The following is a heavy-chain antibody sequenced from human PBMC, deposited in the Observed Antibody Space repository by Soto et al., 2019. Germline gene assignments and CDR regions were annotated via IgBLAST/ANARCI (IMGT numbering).Heavy chain of an antibody. CDR2: TWYDGSNK. Sequence: GGSLRLSCAASGFTFSSYGMHWVRQAPGKGLEWVAVTWYDGSNKYYTDSVKGRFTISRDNSKNTLYLQMNSLRAEDTAVYYCAREQALTVMDTRYYYGLDVWGQGTTVTVSS. D-gene: IGHD5-18*01. J-gene: IGHJ6*02. CDR3: AREQALTVMDTRYYYGLDV. V-gene: IGHV3-33*08. CDR1: GFTFSSYG.